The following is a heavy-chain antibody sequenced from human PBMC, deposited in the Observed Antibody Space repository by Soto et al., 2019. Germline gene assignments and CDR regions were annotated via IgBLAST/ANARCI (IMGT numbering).Heavy chain of an antibody. J-gene: IGHJ4*02. Sequence: GGSVRRSCAASGFTFISYAMHWVRQAPGKGLEWVAVISYDGSNKYYADSVKGRFTISRDNSKNTLYLQMNSLRAEDTAVYYCARDAGYYDFWSGYPDPDYWGQGTLVTVSS. CDR2: ISYDGSNK. D-gene: IGHD3-3*01. V-gene: IGHV3-30-3*01. CDR1: GFTFISYA. CDR3: ARDAGYYDFWSGYPDPDY.